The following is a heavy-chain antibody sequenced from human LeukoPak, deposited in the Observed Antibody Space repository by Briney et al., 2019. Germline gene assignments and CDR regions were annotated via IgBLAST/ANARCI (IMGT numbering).Heavy chain of an antibody. CDR3: ARAQGALDY. CDR1: GFTITTYA. D-gene: IGHD1-26*01. V-gene: IGHV3-23*01. CDR2: IGGGGTE. J-gene: IGHJ4*02. Sequence: GGSLRLSCAASGFTITTYAVNWVRQAPGKGLEWVSGIGGGGTEYYADSVKGRFIISGDSSQNLVHLQMNSLTVEDTAVYYCARAQGALDYWGQGTLVTVSS.